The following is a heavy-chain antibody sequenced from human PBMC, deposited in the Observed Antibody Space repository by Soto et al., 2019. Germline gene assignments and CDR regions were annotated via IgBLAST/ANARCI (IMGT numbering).Heavy chain of an antibody. CDR3: ARVDGIVGATTRGGYFQH. CDR2: IYHSGST. J-gene: IGHJ1*01. CDR1: GGSISSGGYS. Sequence: QLQLQESGSGLVKPSQTLSLTCAVSGGSISSGGYSWSWIRQPPGKGLEWIGYIYHSGSTYYNPSLKSRVTISVDRSKNQFSLKLSSVTAADTAVYYCARVDGIVGATTRGGYFQHWGQGTLVTVSS. V-gene: IGHV4-30-2*01. D-gene: IGHD1-26*01.